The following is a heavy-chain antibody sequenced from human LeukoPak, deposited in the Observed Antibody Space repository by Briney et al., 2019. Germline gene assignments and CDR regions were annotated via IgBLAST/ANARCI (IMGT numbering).Heavy chain of an antibody. CDR1: EFSVGSNY. Sequence: GGSLRLSCAASEFSVGSNYMTWVRQAPGKGLEWVSLIYSGGSTYYADSVKGRFTISRDNSKNTLYMQMNNLRAEDTAIYYCAKSILARCSGATCYPFDYWGQGTPVTVSS. V-gene: IGHV3-66*01. J-gene: IGHJ4*02. CDR2: IYSGGST. CDR3: AKSILARCSGATCYPFDY. D-gene: IGHD2-15*01.